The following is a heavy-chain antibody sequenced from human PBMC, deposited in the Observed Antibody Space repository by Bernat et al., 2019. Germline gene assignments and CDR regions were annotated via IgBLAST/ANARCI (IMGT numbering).Heavy chain of an antibody. D-gene: IGHD4-17*01. CDR3: ARDYGDYFPSYFDY. CDR2: IWYDGSNK. J-gene: IGHJ4*02. V-gene: IGHV3-33*01. Sequence: QVQLVESGGGVVQPGRSLRLSCAASGFTFSSYGMHWVRQAPGKGLERVAVIWYDGSNKYYADSVKGRFTISRDNSKNTLYLQMNSLRAEDTAVYYCARDYGDYFPSYFDYWGQGTLVTVSS. CDR1: GFTFSSYG.